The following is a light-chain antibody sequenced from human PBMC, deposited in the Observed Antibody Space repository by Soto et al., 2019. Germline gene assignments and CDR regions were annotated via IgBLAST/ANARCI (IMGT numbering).Light chain of an antibody. CDR1: QGISSW. CDR2: AAS. CDR3: QQYDNVPPT. V-gene: IGKV1-12*01. J-gene: IGKJ3*01. Sequence: DIQMTQPPSSVSASVGDRVTITCRASQGISSWLAWYQQKPGKAPKLLIYAASSLQSGVPSRFSGSGSGTDFTFTISSLEPEDIATYYCQQYDNVPPTFGPGTKVDIK.